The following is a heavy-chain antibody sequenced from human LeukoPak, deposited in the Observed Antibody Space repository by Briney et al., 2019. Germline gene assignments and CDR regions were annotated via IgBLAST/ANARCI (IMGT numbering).Heavy chain of an antibody. Sequence: GGSLRLSCAASGFTFSSYGMHWVRQAPGKGLEWVAVISYDGSNKYYADSVKGRFTISRDNPKNTLYLQMNSLRAEDTAVYYCAKEFSGGWSFDYWGQGTLVTVSS. D-gene: IGHD6-19*01. J-gene: IGHJ4*02. CDR1: GFTFSSYG. V-gene: IGHV3-30*18. CDR2: ISYDGSNK. CDR3: AKEFSGGWSFDY.